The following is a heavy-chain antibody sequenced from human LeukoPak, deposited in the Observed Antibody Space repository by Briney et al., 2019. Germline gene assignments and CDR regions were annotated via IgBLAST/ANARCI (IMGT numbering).Heavy chain of an antibody. CDR3: AKDMSSGGIAVAGLGAFDI. J-gene: IGHJ3*02. CDR2: ISWNSGSI. Sequence: GRSLRLSCAASGFTFDDYAMHWVRQAPGKGLEWGSGISWNSGSIGYADSVKGRFTISRDNAKNSLYLQMNSLRAEDTALYYCAKDMSSGGIAVAGLGAFDIWGQGTMVTVSS. V-gene: IGHV3-9*01. D-gene: IGHD6-19*01. CDR1: GFTFDDYA.